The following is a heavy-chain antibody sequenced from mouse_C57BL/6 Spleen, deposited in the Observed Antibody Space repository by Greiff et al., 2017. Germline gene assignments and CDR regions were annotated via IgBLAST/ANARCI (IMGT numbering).Heavy chain of an antibody. CDR2: IDPETGGT. J-gene: IGHJ3*01. CDR3: TRWGGNYWFAY. CDR1: GYTFTDYE. V-gene: IGHV1-15*01. Sequence: QVQLQQSGAELVRPGASVTLSCKASGYTFTDYEMHWVKQTPVHGLEWIGAIDPETGGTAYNQKFKGKAILTADKSSSTAYMGLRSLTSEDSAVYYCTRWGGNYWFAYWGQGTLVTVSA. D-gene: IGHD2-1*01.